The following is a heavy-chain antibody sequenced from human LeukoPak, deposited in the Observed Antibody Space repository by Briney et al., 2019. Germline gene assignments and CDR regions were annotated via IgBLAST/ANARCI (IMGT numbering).Heavy chain of an antibody. CDR2: ISGSGGST. CDR3: ARDSVNGYSGYDG. Sequence: GGSLRLSCAASGFTFSSYGMSWVRQAPGKGLEWVSAISGSGGSTYYADSVKGRFTISRDNSKNTLYLQMNSLRAEDTAVYYCARDSVNGYSGYDGWGQGTLVTVSS. CDR1: GFTFSSYG. D-gene: IGHD5-12*01. V-gene: IGHV3-23*01. J-gene: IGHJ4*02.